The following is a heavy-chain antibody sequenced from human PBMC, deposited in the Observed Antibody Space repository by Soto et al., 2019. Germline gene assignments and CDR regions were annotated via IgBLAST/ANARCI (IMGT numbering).Heavy chain of an antibody. CDR2: IYWDDDK. D-gene: IGHD6-19*01. V-gene: IGHV2-5*02. CDR3: AHSVVAGLGYYFDY. J-gene: IGHJ4*02. Sequence: QITLKESGPTLVKPTQTLTLTCTFSRFSLSSTRVAVGWIRQPPGKALEWLALIYWDDDKRYSPFLKSRLTIPKDTSKNQVVLTMTNMDPVDTATYYCAHSVVAGLGYYFDYWGQGTLVTVSS. CDR1: RFSLSSTRVA.